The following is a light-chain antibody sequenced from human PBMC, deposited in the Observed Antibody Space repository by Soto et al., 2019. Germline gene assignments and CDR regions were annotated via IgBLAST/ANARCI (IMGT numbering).Light chain of an antibody. J-gene: IGLJ2*01. CDR1: SSNIGKNY. V-gene: IGLV1-51*01. CDR3: GTWDTSLSAVV. Sequence: QSVLTQPPSVSAAPGQKVTISCSGASSNIGKNYVSWYQQLPGAAPKLVIFDTNKRSSGIPDRFSGSKSGTSAALDITALQTGDEADYYCGTWDTSLSAVVFGGGTKLTVL. CDR2: DTN.